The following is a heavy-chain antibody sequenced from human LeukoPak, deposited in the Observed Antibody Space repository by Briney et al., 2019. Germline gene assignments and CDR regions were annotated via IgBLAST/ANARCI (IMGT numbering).Heavy chain of an antibody. V-gene: IGHV3-30*04. CDR3: ARDGEAMVYFDY. D-gene: IGHD5-18*01. CDR2: ISYDGSNK. CDR1: GFTFSSYA. Sequence: GGSLRLSCAASGFTFSSYAMHWVRQAPGKGLEWVAVISYDGSNKYYADSVKGRFTISRDNSKNTLYLQMNSLRAEDTAVYYCARDGEAMVYFDYWGLGTLVTVSS. J-gene: IGHJ4*02.